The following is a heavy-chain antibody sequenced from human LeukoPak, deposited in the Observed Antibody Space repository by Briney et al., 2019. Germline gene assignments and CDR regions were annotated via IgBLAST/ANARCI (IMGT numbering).Heavy chain of an antibody. J-gene: IGHJ6*02. CDR2: IKQDESEK. CDR1: GFTFSSYA. D-gene: IGHD3-3*01. Sequence: PGGSLRLSCAASGFTFSSYAMSWVRQAPGKGLEWVANIKQDESEKYYVDSVKGRFTISRDNAKNSLYLQMNSLRAEDTAVYYCARVGVLRFLEWLPQFLDVWGQGTTVTVSS. V-gene: IGHV3-7*05. CDR3: ARVGVLRFLEWLPQFLDV.